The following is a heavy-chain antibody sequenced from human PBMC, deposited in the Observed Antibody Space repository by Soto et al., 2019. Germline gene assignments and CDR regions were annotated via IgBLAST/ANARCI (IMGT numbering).Heavy chain of an antibody. CDR1: GFTFSSYG. CDR2: ISYDGNNK. CDR3: AKGEAGYYYGMDV. J-gene: IGHJ6*02. D-gene: IGHD6-19*01. V-gene: IGHV3-30*18. Sequence: QVQLVESGGGVVQPGRSLRLSCAASGFTFSSYGMHWVRQAPGKGLEWVAVISYDGNNKYYADSVKGRFTISRDNSKNTLYLQMNSLRAEDTAVYYCAKGEAGYYYGMDVWGQGTTVTVSS.